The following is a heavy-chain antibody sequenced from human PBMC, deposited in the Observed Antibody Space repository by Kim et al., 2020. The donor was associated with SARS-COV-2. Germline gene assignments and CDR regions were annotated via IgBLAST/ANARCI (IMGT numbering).Heavy chain of an antibody. V-gene: IGHV4-31*02. D-gene: IGHD2-21*01. CDR3: ARVICGGDCYAFDY. Sequence: NPTLKSRVTISVDTSKNQFSLKLSSVTAADTAMYYCARVICGGDCYAFDYWGQGTLVTVSS. J-gene: IGHJ4*02.